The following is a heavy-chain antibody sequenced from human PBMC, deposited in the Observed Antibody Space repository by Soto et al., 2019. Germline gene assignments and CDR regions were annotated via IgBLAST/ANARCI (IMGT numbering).Heavy chain of an antibody. CDR3: AIFILYCIGAIRHELPVLAV. V-gene: IGHV4-39*01. Sequence: SETLSLTCSVSGGFVSSSSYSWGWIRQSPGKGLEWIGTMYSSENTYYNPSLLSRVTISVDTSKNEFSLRLSSVTAADTAVYTCAIFILYCIGAIRHELPVLAVWVKRSTVPVTP. CDR1: GGFVSSSSYS. CDR2: MYSSENT. D-gene: IGHD2-15*01. J-gene: IGHJ6*01.